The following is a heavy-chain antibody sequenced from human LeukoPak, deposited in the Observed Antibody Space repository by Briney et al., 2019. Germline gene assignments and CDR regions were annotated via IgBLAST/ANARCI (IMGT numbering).Heavy chain of an antibody. J-gene: IGHJ4*02. V-gene: IGHV3-23*01. CDR2: TAGGGDGT. Sequence: GGSLRLSCAASGFTFSSTSMSWVRQAPGKGLEWVAVTAGGGDGTYYADSVKGRFTISRDNSNNTLYLQMNSLRDEDTAMYYCAKEGTAMASSYFDYWGQGTLITVSS. D-gene: IGHD5-18*01. CDR3: AKEGTAMASSYFDY. CDR1: GFTFSSTS.